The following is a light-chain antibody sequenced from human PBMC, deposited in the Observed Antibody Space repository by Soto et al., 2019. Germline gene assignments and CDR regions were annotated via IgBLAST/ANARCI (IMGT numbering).Light chain of an antibody. CDR3: CSYAGSYTWV. CDR1: GSDVGDSSH. Sequence: QSALTQPRSVSGSPGQSVTISCTATGSDVGDSSHVSWYQLHPGKAPKLMIYEVNNRPSGVPDRFSGSKSGSTASLTISGLQAEDEAEYYCCSYAGSYTWVFGGGTKVTVL. V-gene: IGLV2-11*01. J-gene: IGLJ2*01. CDR2: EVN.